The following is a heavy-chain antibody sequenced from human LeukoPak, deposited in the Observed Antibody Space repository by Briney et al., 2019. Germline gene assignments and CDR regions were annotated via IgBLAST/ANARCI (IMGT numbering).Heavy chain of an antibody. CDR3: AREFNGSPDY. J-gene: IGHJ4*02. D-gene: IGHD3-10*01. Sequence: PSETLSLTCAVYGGSFSGYYWSWIRQPPGKGLEWIGEINHSGSTNYNPSLKSRVTLSVDTSKNQLLLNLRSVTAADTAMYYCAREFNGSPDYLGQGTLVTVSS. CDR2: INHSGST. CDR1: GGSFSGYY. V-gene: IGHV4-34*01.